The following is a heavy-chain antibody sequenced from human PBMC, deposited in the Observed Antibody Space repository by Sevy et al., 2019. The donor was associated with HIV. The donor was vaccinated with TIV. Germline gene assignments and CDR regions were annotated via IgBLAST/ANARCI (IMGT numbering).Heavy chain of an antibody. J-gene: IGHJ4*02. V-gene: IGHV3-23*01. Sequence: GGSLRLSCVASGFTFSNYAMSWVRQAPGKGLEWVSAIRGGGGSTYFADSVKGRCTSSRDNSKNTVYLQMNSLRADDMALYYWAKDCAFGSGSLMGLFDYWGQGTLVTVSS. CDR3: AKDCAFGSGSLMGLFDY. CDR2: IRGGGGST. CDR1: GFTFSNYA. D-gene: IGHD3-10*01.